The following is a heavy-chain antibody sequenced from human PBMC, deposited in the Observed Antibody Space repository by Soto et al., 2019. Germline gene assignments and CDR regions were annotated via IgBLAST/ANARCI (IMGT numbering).Heavy chain of an antibody. CDR1: GFTFSDYA. Sequence: GGSLRLSCAASGFTFSDYAMHWVRQTPGKGLEYVSVIRSGGDRIYYADSVRGRFTISRDNSKNTLFLQMNSLRPDDAAMYYCVKDHPALEYWGQGALVTVSS. CDR3: VKDHPALEY. J-gene: IGHJ4*02. CDR2: IRSGGDRI. V-gene: IGHV3-64D*06.